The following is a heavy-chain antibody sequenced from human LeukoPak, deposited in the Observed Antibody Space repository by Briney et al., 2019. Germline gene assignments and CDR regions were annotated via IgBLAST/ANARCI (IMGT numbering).Heavy chain of an antibody. J-gene: IGHJ4*02. CDR3: AREGGYSSGYFDY. Sequence: GASVKVSCKAFGYTFTSYDINWVRQATGQGLEWMGWTNPNSGNTGYAQKFQGRVTITRNTSISTAYMELSSLRSEDTAVYYCAREGGYSSGYFDYWGQGTLVTVSS. CDR1: GYTFTSYD. V-gene: IGHV1-8*03. D-gene: IGHD6-19*01. CDR2: TNPNSGNT.